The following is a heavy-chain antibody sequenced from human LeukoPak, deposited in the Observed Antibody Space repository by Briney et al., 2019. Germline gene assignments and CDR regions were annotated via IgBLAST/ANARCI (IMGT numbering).Heavy chain of an antibody. CDR3: ARTFAGVAATVKY. CDR2: INTGNGDT. J-gene: IGHJ4*02. V-gene: IGHV1-3*04. Sequence: ASVKVSCKASGYSFTSHAIHWVRQAPGQRLEWMGWINTGNGDTYYSQRLQGRLTISGDSSASTAYMELSGLSSEDAAEYYCARTFAGVAATVKYWGQGTLVIVSS. D-gene: IGHD6-13*01. CDR1: GYSFTSHA.